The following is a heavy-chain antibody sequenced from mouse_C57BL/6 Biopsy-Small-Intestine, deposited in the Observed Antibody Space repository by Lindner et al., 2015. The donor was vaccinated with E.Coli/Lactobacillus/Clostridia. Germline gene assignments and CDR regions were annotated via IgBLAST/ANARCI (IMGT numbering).Heavy chain of an antibody. Sequence: VQLQESGAELVKPGASVKISCKASGYGFSSYWMNWVKQRPGKGLEWIGQIYPGDGDTNYNGKFKGKATLTADKSSSTAFIQFSSLTSEDSAVYFCSRGGYGSSYGYFDVWGTGTTVTVSS. CDR1: GYGFSSYW. V-gene: IGHV1-80*01. D-gene: IGHD1-1*01. CDR3: SRGGYGSSYGYFDV. CDR2: IYPGDGDT. J-gene: IGHJ1*03.